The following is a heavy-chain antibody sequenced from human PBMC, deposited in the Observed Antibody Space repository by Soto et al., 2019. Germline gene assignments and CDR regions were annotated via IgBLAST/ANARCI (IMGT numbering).Heavy chain of an antibody. CDR3: AKAYSNSWPNDWFDP. D-gene: IGHD6-13*01. J-gene: IGHJ5*02. CDR2: ITGSGAGS. V-gene: IGHV3-23*01. Sequence: EVQLLESGGGWLQPGGSLRLSCAASGFTFSSYAMNWVRQAPGKGLEWVSGITGSGAGSYYSDSVKGRFTISRDNSKNTXYLQMNSLRAEDTAVYYCAKAYSNSWPNDWFDPWGQGTLVTVSS. CDR1: GFTFSSYA.